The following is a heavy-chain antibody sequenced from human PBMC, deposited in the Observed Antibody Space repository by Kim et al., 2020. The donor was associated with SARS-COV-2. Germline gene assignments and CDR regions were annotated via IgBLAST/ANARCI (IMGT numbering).Heavy chain of an antibody. CDR2: I. Sequence: IYYEDSLRGRFTISRDNDKNSLFLQMNSLRAEDTAVYYCARGPNYSPFDYWGQGTLVTVSS. V-gene: IGHV3-48*03. J-gene: IGHJ4*02. CDR3: ARGPNYSPFDY. D-gene: IGHD4-4*01.